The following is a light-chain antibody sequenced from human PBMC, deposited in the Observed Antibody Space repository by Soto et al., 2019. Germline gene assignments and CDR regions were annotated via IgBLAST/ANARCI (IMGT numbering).Light chain of an antibody. CDR3: CSYAGSYTPCV. CDR2: DVS. J-gene: IGLJ1*01. Sequence: QSALTQPRSVSGSPGQSVTISCTGTSSDVGGYNYVSWYQQHPGKAPKLMIYDVSKRPSGVPDRFSGSKSGNTASLTISGPQAEDEDDYYCCSYAGSYTPCVFGTGTKVTVL. V-gene: IGLV2-11*01. CDR1: SSDVGGYNY.